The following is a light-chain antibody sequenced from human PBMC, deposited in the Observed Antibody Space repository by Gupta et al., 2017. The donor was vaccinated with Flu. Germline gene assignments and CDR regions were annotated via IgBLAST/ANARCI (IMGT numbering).Light chain of an antibody. V-gene: IGKV3-11*01. CDR3: QQRDAWPDT. CDR1: QNIKTG. J-gene: IGKJ2*01. Sequence: GDSATLSCRTSQNIKTGLAWYQQKPAQPPRLLIYGASNRATGIPARFSGSGSGTDFTLIISSLEPEDFAVYYCQQRDAWPDTFGQGTKLEI. CDR2: GAS.